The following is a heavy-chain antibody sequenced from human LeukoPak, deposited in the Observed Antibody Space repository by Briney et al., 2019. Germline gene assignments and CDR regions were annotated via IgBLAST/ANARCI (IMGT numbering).Heavy chain of an antibody. D-gene: IGHD2-2*01. CDR2: IRQDGGEK. V-gene: IGHV3-7*01. J-gene: IGHJ4*02. Sequence: PGGSLRLSCAASGFTFSSYWMNWVRQPLGKGLEWVANIRQDGGEKYYVDSVKGRFTISRDNAENSLFLQMNSLRAEDTAVYYCARDVRGYCSTTSCSPYYWGQGTLVTVSS. CDR3: ARDVRGYCSTTSCSPYY. CDR1: GFTFSSYW.